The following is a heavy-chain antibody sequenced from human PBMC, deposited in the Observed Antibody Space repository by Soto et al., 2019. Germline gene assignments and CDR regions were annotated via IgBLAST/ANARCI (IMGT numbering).Heavy chain of an antibody. J-gene: IGHJ6*03. CDR2: IKQDGSEK. CDR3: AREVVSAAGNYYYYYMDV. Sequence: GGSLRLSCAASGFTFSSYWMSWVRQAPGKGLEWVANIKQDGSEKYYVDSVKGRFTISRDNAKNSLYLQMNSLRAEDMAVYYCAREVVSAAGNYYYYYMDVWGKGTTVTVLL. V-gene: IGHV3-7*01. D-gene: IGHD6-13*01. CDR1: GFTFSSYW.